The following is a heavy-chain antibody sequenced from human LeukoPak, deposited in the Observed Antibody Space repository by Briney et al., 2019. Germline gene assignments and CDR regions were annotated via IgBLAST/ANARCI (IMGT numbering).Heavy chain of an antibody. CDR3: ARDDIPVI. V-gene: IGHV3-53*01. Sequence: GGSLRLSCAASGFSVSDYYTNWVRQAPGKGLEWVSFIYSDGRRYYADSVKGRFTISRDNSRNTLYLQMNSLKVEDTAVYYCARDDIPVIWGQGTLVTVSS. CDR2: IYSDGRR. J-gene: IGHJ4*02. D-gene: IGHD2-15*01. CDR1: GFSVSDYY.